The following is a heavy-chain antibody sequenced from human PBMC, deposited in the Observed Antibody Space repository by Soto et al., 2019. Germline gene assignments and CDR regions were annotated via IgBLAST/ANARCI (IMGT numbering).Heavy chain of an antibody. V-gene: IGHV1-3*01. CDR3: ARANYYDFWSGYYNYYYYMDV. CDR2: INAGNGNT. CDR1: GYTFTSYA. D-gene: IGHD3-3*01. Sequence: ASVKVSCKASGYTFTSYAMHWVRQAPGQRLEWMGWINAGNGNTKYAQKFQGRVTMTTDTSTSTAYMELRSLRSDDTAVYYFARANYYDFWSGYYNYYYYMDVWGKGTTVTVSS. J-gene: IGHJ6*03.